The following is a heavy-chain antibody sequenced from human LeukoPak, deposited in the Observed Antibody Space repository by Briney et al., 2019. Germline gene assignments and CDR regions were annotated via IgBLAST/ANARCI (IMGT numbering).Heavy chain of an antibody. V-gene: IGHV4-39*01. Sequence: KPSETLSLTCTVSGGSISTGAFYWGWIRQPPGKGLEWIGSIYDSGNEFYNPSLKSRVTISADTSKNQFSLKLNSVTAADTAMYYCARQISDYYYYYMDVWGEGITVTVSS. CDR2: IYDSGNE. CDR1: GGSISTGAFY. J-gene: IGHJ6*03. CDR3: ARQISDYYYYYMDV. D-gene: IGHD2/OR15-2a*01.